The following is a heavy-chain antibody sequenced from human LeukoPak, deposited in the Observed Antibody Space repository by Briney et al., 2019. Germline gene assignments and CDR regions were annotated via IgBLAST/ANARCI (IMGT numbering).Heavy chain of an antibody. CDR2: LNPSGGSS. J-gene: IGHJ6*02. D-gene: IGHD5-24*01. CDR3: ASVYKHGMDV. V-gene: IGHV1-46*01. Sequence: ASVKVSCKASGYTVTSYYMHWVRQALGQGLEWMAILNPSGGSSNYAQKFQGRATLTRATSTGTVYMELSSLRSEDTAVYYCASVYKHGMDVWGQGTTVIVPS. CDR1: GYTVTSYY.